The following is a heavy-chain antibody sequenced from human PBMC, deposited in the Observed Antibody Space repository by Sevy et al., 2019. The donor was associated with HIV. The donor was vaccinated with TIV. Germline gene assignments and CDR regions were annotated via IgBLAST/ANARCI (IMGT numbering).Heavy chain of an antibody. D-gene: IGHD3-10*01. CDR1: GFTFSNAW. Sequence: GGSLRLSCAASGFTFSNAWMSWVRQAPGKGLEWVGRIKSKTDGGTTDYAAPVKGRFTISRDDSKNTLYLQMNSLKTENPPIYSCPPNWKNGGFSGLLDSGGQGTLVTVSS. CDR2: IKSKTDGGTT. J-gene: IGHJ4*02. V-gene: IGHV3-15*01. CDR3: PPNWKNGGFSGLLDS.